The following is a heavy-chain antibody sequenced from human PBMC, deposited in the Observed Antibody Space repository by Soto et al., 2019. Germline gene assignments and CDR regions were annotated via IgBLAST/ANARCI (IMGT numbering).Heavy chain of an antibody. CDR3: ARQPGPYYFDY. CDR2: IWHDGSNK. Sequence: QVQLVESGGGVVQPGRSLRLSCAASGFRFSDHGMHWVRQAPGKGLEWVAIIWHDGSNKFYADSVKGRFTISRDNSNNTLYLQMNSLTAEDTAIYYCARQPGPYYFDYWGQGILVTVSS. CDR1: GFRFSDHG. V-gene: IGHV3-33*01. J-gene: IGHJ4*02.